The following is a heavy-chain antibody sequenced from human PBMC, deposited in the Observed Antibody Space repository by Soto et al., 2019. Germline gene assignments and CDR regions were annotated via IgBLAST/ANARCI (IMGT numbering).Heavy chain of an antibody. CDR1: GGSISSGGYY. CDR3: ARAMRVVPAAANWFDP. Sequence: SETLSLTCTVSGGSISSGGYYWSWIRQHPGKGLEWIGYIYYSGSTYYNPSLKSRVTISVDTSKNQFSLKLSSVTAADTAVYYCARAMRVVPAAANWFDPWGQGTLVTVSS. D-gene: IGHD2-2*01. V-gene: IGHV4-31*02. J-gene: IGHJ5*02. CDR2: IYYSGST.